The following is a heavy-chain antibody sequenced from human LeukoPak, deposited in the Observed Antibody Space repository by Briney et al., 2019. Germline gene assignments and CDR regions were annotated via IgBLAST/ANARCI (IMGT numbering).Heavy chain of an antibody. D-gene: IGHD2-2*01. CDR1: GGSISSYY. CDR2: IYYSGST. CDR3: ARARGIVVPAAMEYYYYYMDV. V-gene: IGHV4-59*01. Sequence: SETLSLTCTVSGGSISSYYWSWIRQPPGKGLELIGYIYYSGSTNYNPSLKGRVTISVDTSKNQFSLKPSSVTAADTAVYYCARARGIVVPAAMEYYYYYMDVWGKGTTVTVSS. J-gene: IGHJ6*03.